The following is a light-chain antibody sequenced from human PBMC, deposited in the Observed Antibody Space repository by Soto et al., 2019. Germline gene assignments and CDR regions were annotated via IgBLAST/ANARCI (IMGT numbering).Light chain of an antibody. J-gene: IGKJ5*01. CDR3: QQYGSSPT. CDR2: AAS. V-gene: IGKV3-20*01. CDR1: QSLTTRY. Sequence: EIVLTQSPGTLSLFPGERATLSCRASQSLTTRYWAWYQQKPGQAPRLLIYAASSRATGIPDRFSGSGSGTDFPLTISRLEPEDFAVYSCQQYGSSPTFGQGTRLEIK.